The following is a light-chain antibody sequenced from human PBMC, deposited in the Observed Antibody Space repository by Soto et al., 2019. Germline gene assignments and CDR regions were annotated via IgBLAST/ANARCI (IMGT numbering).Light chain of an antibody. CDR3: QQYGDSPT. J-gene: IGKJ4*01. V-gene: IGKV3-20*01. CDR1: QSVTTRY. Sequence: IVLTQSPGTLSLSPGERATLYCRASQSVTTRYLAWFQHKLGQAPRLLIYDVSTRASGIPDRFSGSGSGTDFTLTIRRLEPEDFAVYYCQQYGDSPTVGGGTKVDSK. CDR2: DVS.